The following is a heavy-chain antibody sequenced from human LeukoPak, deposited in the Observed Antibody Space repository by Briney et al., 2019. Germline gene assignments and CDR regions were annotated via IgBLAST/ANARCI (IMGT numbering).Heavy chain of an antibody. CDR2: IYTSGST. CDR1: GGSISSYY. D-gene: IGHD6-13*01. Sequence: SETLSLTCTVSGGSISSYYWSWLRQPAGKGLEWIGRIYTSGSTNYNPSLKSRVTMSVDTSKNQFSLRLSSVTAADTAVYYCARERSSWYYFDYWGQGTLVTVSS. V-gene: IGHV4-4*07. J-gene: IGHJ4*02. CDR3: ARERSSWYYFDY.